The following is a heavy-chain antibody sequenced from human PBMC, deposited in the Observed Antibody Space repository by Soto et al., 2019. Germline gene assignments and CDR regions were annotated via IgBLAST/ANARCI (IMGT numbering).Heavy chain of an antibody. CDR1: GGTFSSYT. CDR3: ARGPLYSSSPDI. J-gene: IGHJ3*02. Sequence: SVKVSCKASGGTFSSYTIIWVRQAPGQGLEWMGRIIPILGIANYAQKFQGRVTITADKSTSTAYMELSSLRSEDTAVYYCARGPLYSSSPDIWGQGTMVTVSS. V-gene: IGHV1-69*02. D-gene: IGHD6-13*01. CDR2: IIPILGIA.